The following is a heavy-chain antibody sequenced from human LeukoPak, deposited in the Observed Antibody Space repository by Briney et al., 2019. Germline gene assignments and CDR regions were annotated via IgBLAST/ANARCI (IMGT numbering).Heavy chain of an antibody. J-gene: IGHJ3*02. D-gene: IGHD3-3*01. V-gene: IGHV3-30-3*01. CDR3: ARGYDFWSGYWGAFDT. Sequence: GGSLRLSCAASGFTFSSYAMHWVRQAPGKGLEWVAVISYDGSNKYYADSVKGRFTISRDNSKNSLYLQMNSLRAEDTAVYYCARGYDFWSGYWGAFDTWGQGTMVTVSS. CDR1: GFTFSSYA. CDR2: ISYDGSNK.